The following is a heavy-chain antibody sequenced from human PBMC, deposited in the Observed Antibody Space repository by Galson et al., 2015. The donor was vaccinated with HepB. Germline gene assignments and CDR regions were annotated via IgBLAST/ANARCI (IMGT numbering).Heavy chain of an antibody. D-gene: IGHD3-22*01. V-gene: IGHV1-18*01. Sequence: SVKVSCKASGYTFTNYGFSWVRQAPGQGLEWMGWIRAYIGNTNFAQKLQDRVTMTTDTSTSTAYMELRSLRSDDTAVYYCHLYYYDSTGYYPTPHWGQGTLVTVSS. CDR2: IRAYIGNT. CDR1: GYTFTNYG. J-gene: IGHJ4*02. CDR3: HLYYYDSTGYYPTPH.